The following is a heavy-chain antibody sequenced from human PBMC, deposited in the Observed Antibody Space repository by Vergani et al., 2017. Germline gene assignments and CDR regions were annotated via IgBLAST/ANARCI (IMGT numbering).Heavy chain of an antibody. CDR2: GSGSSATP. J-gene: IGHJ4*02. D-gene: IGHD5-12*01. V-gene: IGHV3-23*01. CDR3: TRGSRGYTGYFFDY. CDR1: GFSFPGYA. Sequence: EVQLLESGGGLVQPGGSLRLSCEASGFSFPGYAMSWVRQAPGKGVEWVSSGSGSSATPYYAYSVKGRFIISRENSKNTLHMQMNSLRADDTAVYYCTRGSRGYTGYFFDYSLRGTLASVSS.